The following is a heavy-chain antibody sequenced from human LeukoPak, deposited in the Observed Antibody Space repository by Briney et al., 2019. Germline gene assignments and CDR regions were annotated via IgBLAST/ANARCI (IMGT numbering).Heavy chain of an antibody. CDR2: ISAYNGNT. Sequence: ASVRVSCKASGYTFTGYYMHWVRQAPGQGLEWMGWISAYNGNTNYAQKLQGRVTMTTDTSTSTAYMELRSLRSDDTAVYYCASVSGGPDYYGSGSYNYYFDYWGQGTLVTVSS. D-gene: IGHD3-10*01. V-gene: IGHV1-18*04. CDR3: ASVSGGPDYYGSGSYNYYFDY. CDR1: GYTFTGYY. J-gene: IGHJ4*02.